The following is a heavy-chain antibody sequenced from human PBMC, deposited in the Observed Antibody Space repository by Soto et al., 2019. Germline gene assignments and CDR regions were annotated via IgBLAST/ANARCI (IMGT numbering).Heavy chain of an antibody. J-gene: IGHJ3*02. CDR1: GSSISSYY. CDR3: ARTDYYYDVSGYAPDAFDI. D-gene: IGHD3-22*01. V-gene: IGHV4-59*01. Sequence: ASETLSLTCTVSGSSISSYYWSWIRQPPGKGLEWIGYIYYSGSTNYNPSLKSRVTISVDTSKNQFSLRLSPVTAADTAVYYCARTDYYYDVSGYAPDAFDIWGQGTMVT. CDR2: IYYSGST.